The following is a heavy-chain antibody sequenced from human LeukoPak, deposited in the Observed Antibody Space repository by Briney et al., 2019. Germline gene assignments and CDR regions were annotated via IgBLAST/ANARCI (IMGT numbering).Heavy chain of an antibody. J-gene: IGHJ4*02. CDR2: IRHDGSNK. V-gene: IGHV3-30*02. Sequence: PGGSLRLSCAASGFTFSSYGMHWVRQAPGKGLEWAAFIRHDGSNKYYADSVKGRFTISRDNSKNTLYLQMNGLRAEDTAIYYCAKGSAYYYDTGGSSFDFWGQGSLVTVSS. CDR3: AKGSAYYYDTGGSSFDF. CDR1: GFTFSSYG. D-gene: IGHD3-22*01.